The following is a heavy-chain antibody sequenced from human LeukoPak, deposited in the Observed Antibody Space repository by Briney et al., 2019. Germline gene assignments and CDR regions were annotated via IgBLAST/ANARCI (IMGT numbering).Heavy chain of an antibody. Sequence: SGGSLRLSCEASGFTLRSYSMDWVRQAPGKGLEWVSYISGGSDKIFYVGSVKGRFTISRDNAKNSLYLQMNSLRAEDTAVYYCTRGFWSGNSDSFDVWGQGTLVTVSS. CDR3: TRGFWSGNSDSFDV. V-gene: IGHV3-48*04. D-gene: IGHD3-3*01. CDR2: ISGGSDKI. CDR1: GFTLRSYS. J-gene: IGHJ3*01.